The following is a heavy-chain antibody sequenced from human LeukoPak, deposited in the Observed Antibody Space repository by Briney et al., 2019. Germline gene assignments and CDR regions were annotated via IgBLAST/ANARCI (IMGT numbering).Heavy chain of an antibody. Sequence: SETLSLTCAVYGGSFSGYYWSWIRQPPGKGLEWIGEINHSGSTNYNPSLKSRVTISVDTSKNQFSLKLSSVTAADTAVYYCATLGPKGPFDIWGQGTMVTVSS. V-gene: IGHV4-34*01. CDR1: GGSFSGYY. J-gene: IGHJ3*02. CDR2: INHSGST. CDR3: ATLGPKGPFDI.